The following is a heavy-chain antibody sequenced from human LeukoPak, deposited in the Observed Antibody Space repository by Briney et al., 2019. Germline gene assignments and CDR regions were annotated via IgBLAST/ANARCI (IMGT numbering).Heavy chain of an antibody. Sequence: PGGSLRLSCAASGFIFSSYSINWVRQAPGKGLEWVASISTTSSYIYYADSVKGRFTISRDNAKNSLYLQMNSLRAEDTAVYHCARDTPTGTTEYYYYGMDVWGQGTTVTVSS. CDR2: ISTTSSYI. CDR1: GFIFSSYS. CDR3: ARDTPTGTTEYYYYGMDV. D-gene: IGHD1-7*01. V-gene: IGHV3-21*01. J-gene: IGHJ6*02.